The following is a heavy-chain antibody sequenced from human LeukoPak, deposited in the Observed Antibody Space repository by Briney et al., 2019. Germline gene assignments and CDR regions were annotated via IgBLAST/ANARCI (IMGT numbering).Heavy chain of an antibody. V-gene: IGHV3-48*01. CDR1: GFTFSSYS. D-gene: IGHD1-26*01. CDR2: ISSSSTTI. Sequence: GGSLRLSCAASGFTFSSYSMNWVRQAPGKGLEWVSYISSSSTTIYYADSVKGRFTISRDNAKNSLYLQMNSLRAEDTAVYYCARGPSLGATKGGYWGQGTLVTVSS. J-gene: IGHJ4*02. CDR3: ARGPSLGATKGGY.